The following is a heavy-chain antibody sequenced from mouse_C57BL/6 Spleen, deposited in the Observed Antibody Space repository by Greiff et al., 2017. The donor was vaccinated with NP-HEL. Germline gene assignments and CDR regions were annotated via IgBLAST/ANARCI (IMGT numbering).Heavy chain of an antibody. CDR3: TSDYGVYAMDY. CDR2: ISSGGDYI. CDR1: GFTFSSYA. J-gene: IGHJ4*01. Sequence: EVMLVESGEGLVKPGGSLKLSCAASGFTFSSYAMSWVRQTPEKRLEWVAYISSGGDYIYYADTVKGRFTISRDNARNTLYLQMSSLKSEDTAMYYCTSDYGVYAMDYWGQGTSVTVSS. D-gene: IGHD1-2*01. V-gene: IGHV5-9-1*02.